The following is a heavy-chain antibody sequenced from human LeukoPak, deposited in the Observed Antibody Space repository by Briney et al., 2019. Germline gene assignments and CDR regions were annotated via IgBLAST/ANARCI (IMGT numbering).Heavy chain of an antibody. J-gene: IGHJ4*02. CDR3: AGSILTGYPNFDY. V-gene: IGHV3-48*04. CDR2: ISSSSSSI. CDR1: GFTFSISS. Sequence: GGSLRLSCVASGFTFSISSMSWVRQAPGKGLEWVSYISSSSSSIYDADSVRGRFTISRDNAENSLYLQMNSLRAEDTAVYYCAGSILTGYPNFDYWGQGTLVTVSS. D-gene: IGHD3-9*01.